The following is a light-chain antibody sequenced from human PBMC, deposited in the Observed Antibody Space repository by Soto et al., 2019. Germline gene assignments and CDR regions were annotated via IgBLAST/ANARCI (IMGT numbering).Light chain of an antibody. Sequence: QSVLTQPPSASGTPGQRVTISCSGSSSNIGSNYVYWYQQLPGTAPKVLIYKNNQRPSGVPDRFSGSKSGTSASLAISGLRSEDEAHYFCVGWDDSLSGWVFGGGTKLTVL. J-gene: IGLJ3*02. CDR3: VGWDDSLSGWV. CDR1: SSNIGSNY. V-gene: IGLV1-47*01. CDR2: KNN.